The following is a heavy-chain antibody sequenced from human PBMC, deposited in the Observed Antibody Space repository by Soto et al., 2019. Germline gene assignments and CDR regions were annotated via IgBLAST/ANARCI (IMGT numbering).Heavy chain of an antibody. D-gene: IGHD2-15*01. Sequence: GGSLRLSCAASGFSFSSYSMNWVRQAPGKGLEWVSSIRTSRSHIFYADSVKGRFTISRDNAKNSLYLQMNSLRSEDTAVYSCARDVGGYCSGGRCYSDGMDVWGQGTTVTVSS. J-gene: IGHJ6*02. CDR1: GFSFSSYS. V-gene: IGHV3-21*01. CDR2: IRTSRSHI. CDR3: ARDVGGYCSGGRCYSDGMDV.